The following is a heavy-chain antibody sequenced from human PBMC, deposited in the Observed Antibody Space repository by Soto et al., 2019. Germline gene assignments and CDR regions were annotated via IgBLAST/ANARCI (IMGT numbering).Heavy chain of an antibody. D-gene: IGHD6-19*01. Sequence: EVQLVESGGGLVQPGGSLRLSCAASGFTVSSNYMSWVRQAPGKGLEWVSVIYSGGSTYYADSVKGRFTISRDNSKNTLYLQMNSLRAEDTAVYYGAEGVAGTRTEDYWGQGTLVTVSS. CDR3: AEGVAGTRTEDY. V-gene: IGHV3-66*01. CDR1: GFTVSSNY. CDR2: IYSGGST. J-gene: IGHJ4*02.